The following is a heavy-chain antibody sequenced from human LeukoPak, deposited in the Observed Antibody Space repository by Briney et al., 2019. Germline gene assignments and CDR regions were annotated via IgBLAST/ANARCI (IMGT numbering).Heavy chain of an antibody. D-gene: IGHD6-13*01. Sequence: GGSLRLSCAASGFTFSSYNMNWVRQAPGKGLEWASFISSSSSYIYYADSVKGRFTISRDNAKNSLYLQMNSLSAEDTAVYYCARDDSSSWYVNWGQGTLVTVSS. J-gene: IGHJ4*02. CDR2: ISSSSSYI. CDR1: GFTFSSYN. V-gene: IGHV3-21*06. CDR3: ARDDSSSWYVN.